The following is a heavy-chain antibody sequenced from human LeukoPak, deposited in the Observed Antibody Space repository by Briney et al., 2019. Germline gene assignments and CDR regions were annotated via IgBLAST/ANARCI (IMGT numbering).Heavy chain of an antibody. V-gene: IGHV4-59*01. Sequence: SETLSLTCTISGASIDSYYWSWIRQPPGKGLEWIGYIYYSGTTNYNPSLKRRVTISVDTSKNQFSLKLSSVTAADTAVYYCAREGYDSQVDYWGQGTLVTVSS. CDR3: AREGYDSQVDY. CDR2: IYYSGTT. D-gene: IGHD2-2*01. J-gene: IGHJ4*02. CDR1: GASIDSYY.